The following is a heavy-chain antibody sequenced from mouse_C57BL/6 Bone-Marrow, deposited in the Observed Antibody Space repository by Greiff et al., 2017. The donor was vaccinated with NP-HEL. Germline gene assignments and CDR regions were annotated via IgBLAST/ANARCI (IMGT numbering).Heavy chain of an antibody. Sequence: DVQLQESGPELVKPGASVKIPCKASGYTFTDYNMDWVKQSHGKSLEWIGDINPNNGGTIYNQKFKGKATLTVDKSSSTAYMELRSLTSEDTAVYYCARRTYYSIFYAMDYWGQGTSVTVSS. CDR2: INPNNGGT. D-gene: IGHD2-5*01. V-gene: IGHV1-18*01. J-gene: IGHJ4*01. CDR3: ARRTYYSIFYAMDY. CDR1: GYTFTDYN.